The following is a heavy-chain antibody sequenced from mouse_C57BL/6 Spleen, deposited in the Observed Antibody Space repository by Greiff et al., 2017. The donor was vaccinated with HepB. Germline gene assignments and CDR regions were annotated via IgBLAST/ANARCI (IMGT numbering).Heavy chain of an antibody. J-gene: IGHJ1*03. Sequence: QVQLQQPGAELVKPGASVKLSCKASGYTFTSYWMQWVKQRPGQGLEWIGEIDPSDSYTNYNQKFKGKATLTVDTSSSTAYMQLSSLTSEDSAVYYCARRTGTRYFDVWGKGTTVTVSS. CDR2: IDPSDSYT. D-gene: IGHD3-3*01. CDR3: ARRTGTRYFDV. CDR1: GYTFTSYW. V-gene: IGHV1-50*01.